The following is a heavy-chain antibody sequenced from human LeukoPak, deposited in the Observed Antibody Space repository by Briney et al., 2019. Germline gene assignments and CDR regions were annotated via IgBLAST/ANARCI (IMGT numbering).Heavy chain of an antibody. J-gene: IGHJ5*02. CDR2: ISNSAGST. CDR1: GFTFSAYA. Sequence: PGGSLRLSCAASGFTFSAYAMSWVRQAPGKGLEWVSGISNSAGSTYFADSVKGRFTISRDNSKNTLYLQMSSLSAEDTAVYYCAKQGGSYPFDPWGQGTLVTVSS. CDR3: AKQGGSYPFDP. V-gene: IGHV3-23*01. D-gene: IGHD1-26*01.